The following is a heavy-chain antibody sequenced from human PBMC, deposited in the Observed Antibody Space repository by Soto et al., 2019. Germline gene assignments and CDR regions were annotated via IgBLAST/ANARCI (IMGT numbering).Heavy chain of an antibody. CDR2: IKSKTDGGTT. CDR1: GFTFSNAW. Sequence: GESLKISCAASGFTFSNAWMSWVRQAPGKGLEWVGRIKSKTDGGTTDYAAPVKGRFTISRDDSKNTLYLQMNSLKTEDTAVYYCTTVHGYSSGWYDYWGQGTLVTVSS. J-gene: IGHJ4*02. CDR3: TTVHGYSSGWYDY. V-gene: IGHV3-15*01. D-gene: IGHD6-19*01.